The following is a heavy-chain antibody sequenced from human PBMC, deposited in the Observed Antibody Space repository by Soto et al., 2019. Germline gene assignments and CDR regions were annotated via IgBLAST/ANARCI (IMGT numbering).Heavy chain of an antibody. CDR1: GYTFTSYG. J-gene: IGHJ3*02. V-gene: IGHV1-18*04. D-gene: IGHD3-3*01. Sequence: ASVKVSCKASGYTFTSYGTSWVRQAPGQGLEWMGWISAYNGNTNYAQKLQGRVTMTTDTSTSTAYMELRSLRSDDTAVYYCARSYRPTYDDFWSGYPSGAFDIWGQGTMVTVSS. CDR3: ARSYRPTYDDFWSGYPSGAFDI. CDR2: ISAYNGNT.